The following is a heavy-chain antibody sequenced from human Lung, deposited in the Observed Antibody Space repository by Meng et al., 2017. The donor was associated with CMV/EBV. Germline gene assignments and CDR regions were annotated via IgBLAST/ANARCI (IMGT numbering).Heavy chain of an antibody. J-gene: IGHJ4*02. CDR1: GSTFSSHW. D-gene: IGHD3-10*01. CDR3: ACNSGDC. Sequence: GESLKISCAASGSTFSSHWMCWVRQAPGKGLEWVANIKADGSEKYYVDSVKGRFTVSRDNAKNSLYLQMNSLRAEDTAVYYCACNSGDCWGQGTLVTVSS. V-gene: IGHV3-7*01. CDR2: IKADGSEK.